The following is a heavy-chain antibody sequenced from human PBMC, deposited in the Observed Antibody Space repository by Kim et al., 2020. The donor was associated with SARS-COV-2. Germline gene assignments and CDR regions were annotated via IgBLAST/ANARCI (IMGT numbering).Heavy chain of an antibody. V-gene: IGHV4-61*01. CDR3: ASYYYDSSGYVTPDWYFDL. Sequence: SETLSLTCTVSGGSVSSGSYYWSWIRQPPGKGLEWIGYIYYSGSTNYNPSLKSRVTISVDTSKNQFSLKLSSVTAADTAVYYCASYYYDSSGYVTPDWYFDLWGRGTLVTVSS. CDR1: GGSVSSGSYY. J-gene: IGHJ2*01. CDR2: IYYSGST. D-gene: IGHD3-22*01.